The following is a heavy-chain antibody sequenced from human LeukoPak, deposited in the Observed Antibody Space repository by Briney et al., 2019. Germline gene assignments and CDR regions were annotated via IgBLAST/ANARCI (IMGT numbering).Heavy chain of an antibody. CDR2: IKQDGSEK. D-gene: IGHD1-1*01. CDR1: GFTISTYW. J-gene: IGHJ4*02. Sequence: GGSLRLSCAASGFTISTYWMSWVRQAPGKGLEWVANIKQDGSEKYYVDSVKGRFTISRDNAKNSLYLQMNSLRAEDTALYYCARDQLEPIGGGFDYWGQGTLVTVSS. V-gene: IGHV3-7*01. CDR3: ARDQLEPIGGGFDY.